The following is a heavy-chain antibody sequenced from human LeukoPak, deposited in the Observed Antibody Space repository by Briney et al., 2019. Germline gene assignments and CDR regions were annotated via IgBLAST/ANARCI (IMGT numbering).Heavy chain of an antibody. J-gene: IGHJ4*02. CDR3: ARFSSGCSTSSCYLTY. V-gene: IGHV4-59*11. CDR2: IHDTGST. D-gene: IGHD2-2*01. Sequence: SETLSLTCSVSGVSPSSHYWSWIRQPPGKGLELIGHIHDTGSTFYNPSLRGRVTISLDTSNNQFSLKLTSMTAADTAVYYCARFSSGCSTSSCYLTYWGQGTLVTVS. CDR1: GVSPSSHY.